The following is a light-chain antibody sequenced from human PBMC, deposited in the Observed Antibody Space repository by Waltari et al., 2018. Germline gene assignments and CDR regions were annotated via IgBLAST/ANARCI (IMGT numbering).Light chain of an antibody. V-gene: IGLV2-14*01. CDR3: SSYRSTSTLYV. CDR1: NRDVGSYDY. CDR2: EVN. J-gene: IGLJ1*01. Sequence: QSALTQPASVSGSPGQSITISCTGTNRDVGSYDYVSWYQQYPGKAPKLLIYEVNNRPSVVSSRFSGSKTGNTASLTISGLQADDESDYYCSSYRSTSTLYVFGTGTKVTVL.